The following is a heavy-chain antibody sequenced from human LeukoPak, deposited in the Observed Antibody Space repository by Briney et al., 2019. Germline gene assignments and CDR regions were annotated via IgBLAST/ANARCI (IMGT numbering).Heavy chain of an antibody. CDR3: ARQIGDYHNFDC. Sequence: PSETLSLTCSVSGGSTSGYYWNWIRQPAGKGLEWIGRIYTSGSTNYNPSLETRVTLSLDKSKNDFSLKMTSVTAADTAVYYCARQIGDYHNFDCWGQGTLVTVSS. CDR2: IYTSGST. V-gene: IGHV4-4*07. D-gene: IGHD2-21*01. CDR1: GGSTSGYY. J-gene: IGHJ4*02.